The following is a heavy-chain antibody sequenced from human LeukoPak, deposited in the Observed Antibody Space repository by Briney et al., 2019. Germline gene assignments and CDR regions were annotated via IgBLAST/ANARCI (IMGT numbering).Heavy chain of an antibody. Sequence: GGSLRLSCAASGFTFSSYAMSWVRQAPGKGLEWVSAITATSLHIYYADSMKGRFTISRDNAKNSLYLQMNSLRVEDTALYYCARVRSVGGNPHAFNIWGQGTMVTVSS. CDR1: GFTFSSYA. CDR3: ARVRSVGGNPHAFNI. J-gene: IGHJ3*02. D-gene: IGHD4-23*01. V-gene: IGHV3-21*01. CDR2: ITATSLHI.